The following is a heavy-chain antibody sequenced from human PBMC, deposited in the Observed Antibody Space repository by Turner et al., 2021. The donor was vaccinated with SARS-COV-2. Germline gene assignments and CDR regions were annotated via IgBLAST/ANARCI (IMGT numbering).Heavy chain of an antibody. CDR2: RSYDGSNK. D-gene: IGHD3-3*01. CDR3: ARARGSTYYSAFDY. J-gene: IGHJ4*02. CDR1: GFTFSTYA. Sequence: QVQLVESGGGVGQPGRSLRLSCAASGFTFSTYAMHWVRQAPVKGLEWVAVRSYDGSNKYYADSVKGRFTISRDNSNNTLYLQMNSLRAEDTAVYYFARARGSTYYSAFDYWGQETLVTVSS. V-gene: IGHV3-30-3*01.